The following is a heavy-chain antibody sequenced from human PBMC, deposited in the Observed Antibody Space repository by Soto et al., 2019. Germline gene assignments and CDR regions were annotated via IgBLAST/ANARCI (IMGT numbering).Heavy chain of an antibody. V-gene: IGHV4-4*07. D-gene: IGHD3-3*01. J-gene: IGHJ5*02. CDR2: IYTSGST. CDR1: GGSISSYY. CDR3: AREVTIFGVVIHNWFDP. Sequence: NPSETLSLTCTVSGGSISSYYWSWIRQPAGKGLEWIGRIYTSGSTNYNPSLKSRVTMSVDTSKNQFSLKLSSVTAADTAVYYCAREVTIFGVVIHNWFDPWGQGTLVTVSS.